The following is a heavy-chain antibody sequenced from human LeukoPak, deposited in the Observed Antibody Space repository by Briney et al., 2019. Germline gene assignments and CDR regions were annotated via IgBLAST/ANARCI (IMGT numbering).Heavy chain of an antibody. CDR3: AREPRIVGAIFCMDV. V-gene: IGHV1-18*01. CDR1: GYTFTSYG. D-gene: IGHD1-26*01. CDR2: FSAYNGNT. J-gene: IGHJ6*02. Sequence: ASVKVSCNASGYTFTSYGISWVRQVPGQGLEWMGWFSAYNGNTNYAQKLQGRVTMTTDTSTSTDYMEPRSLRSDDTAVYYCAREPRIVGAIFCMDVWGQGTTVTVSS.